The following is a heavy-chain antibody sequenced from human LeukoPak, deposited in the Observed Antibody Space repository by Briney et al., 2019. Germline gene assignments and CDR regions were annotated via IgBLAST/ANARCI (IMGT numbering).Heavy chain of an antibody. D-gene: IGHD6-13*01. V-gene: IGHV3-74*01. CDR3: ARSGAQLAVDY. CDR1: GFTFSSYA. J-gene: IGHJ4*02. Sequence: GGSLRLSCAASGFTFSSYAMSWVRQAPGKGLVWVSRINTDGSSTSYADSVKGRFTISRDNAKNTLYLQMNSLRAEDTAVYYCARSGAQLAVDYWGQGTLVTVSS. CDR2: INTDGSST.